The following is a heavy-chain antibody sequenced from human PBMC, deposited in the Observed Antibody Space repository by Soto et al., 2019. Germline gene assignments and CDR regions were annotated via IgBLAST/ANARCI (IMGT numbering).Heavy chain of an antibody. CDR2: ISYDGSNK. CDR3: ANGVPLGDSGQQLTAFDI. Sequence: QVQLVESGGGVVQPGRSLRLSCAASGFTFSSYGMHWVRQAPGKGLEWVAVISYDGSNKYYADSVKGLFTISRDKSKNTLKLQRNRLRTEDTAVYYCANGVPLGDSGQQLTAFDIWGQGTMVTVSS. V-gene: IGHV3-30*18. CDR1: GFTFSSYG. J-gene: IGHJ3*02. D-gene: IGHD6-13*01.